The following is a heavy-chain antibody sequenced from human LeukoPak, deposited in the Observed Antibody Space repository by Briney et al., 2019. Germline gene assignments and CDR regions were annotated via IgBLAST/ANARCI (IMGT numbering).Heavy chain of an antibody. J-gene: IGHJ4*01. CDR2: ISSSSSSI. CDR3: ATSRGYDFDY. V-gene: IGHV3-48*02. D-gene: IGHD2-15*01. Sequence: GGSLRLSCAASGFTFNSYSMTWVRQAPGKGLEWVAYISSSSSSIYYADSVRGRFTISRDNAKNSLYLEMNSLRDEDTAVYYCATSRGYDFDYWGHGTLVTVSS. CDR1: GFTFNSYS.